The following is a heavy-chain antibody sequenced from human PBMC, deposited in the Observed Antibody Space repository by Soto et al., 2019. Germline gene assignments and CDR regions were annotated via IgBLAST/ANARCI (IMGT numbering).Heavy chain of an antibody. CDR2: IYHGGSI. J-gene: IGHJ3*02. D-gene: IGHD3-10*01. V-gene: IGHV4-4*02. CDR3: ASKFGELLADAFDI. CDR1: NASISSRKW. Sequence: QVQLQESGPGLVKPSGTLSLTCTVSNASISSRKWWTWVRQTPGKGLEWIGEIYHGGSINHNPSLKSRVTMSVDKSNNQFSLKMTSVTAADTAVYYCASKFGELLADAFDIWGQGTVVTVSS.